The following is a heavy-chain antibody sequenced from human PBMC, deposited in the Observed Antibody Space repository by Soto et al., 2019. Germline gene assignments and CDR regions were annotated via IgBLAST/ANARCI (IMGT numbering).Heavy chain of an antibody. CDR2: IWYDGSNK. V-gene: IGHV3-33*01. D-gene: IGHD5-12*01. CDR3: ARTVISNSGYDGSFDY. Sequence: GGSLRLSCAASGFTFSSYGMHWVRQAPGKGLEWVAVIWYDGSNKYYADSVKGRFTISRDNSKNTLYLQMNSLRAEDTAVYYCARTVISNSGYDGSFDYWGQGTLVTVSS. CDR1: GFTFSSYG. J-gene: IGHJ4*02.